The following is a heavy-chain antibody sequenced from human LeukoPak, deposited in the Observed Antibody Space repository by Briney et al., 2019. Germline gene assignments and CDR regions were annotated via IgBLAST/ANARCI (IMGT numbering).Heavy chain of an antibody. CDR1: GYTFTGYY. Sequence: ASVKVSCKASGYTFTGYYMHWVRQAPGQGLEWMGWINPNSGGTNYAQKFQGRVTMTRDTSISTAYMELSRLRSDDTAVYYCARTLWFGELLIGYWGQGTLVTVSS. CDR2: INPNSGGT. D-gene: IGHD3-10*01. V-gene: IGHV1-2*02. J-gene: IGHJ4*02. CDR3: ARTLWFGELLIGY.